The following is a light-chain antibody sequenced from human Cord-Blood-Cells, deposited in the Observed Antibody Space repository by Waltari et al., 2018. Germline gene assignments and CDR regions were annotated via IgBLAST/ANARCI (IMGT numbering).Light chain of an antibody. CDR1: SSDVGGYNY. J-gene: IGLJ3*02. CDR3: SSYTSSSTWV. V-gene: IGLV2-14*03. CDR2: DVS. Sequence: QSALTQPASVSGSPGQSITISCTGTSSDVGGYNYFSWYQHHPGKAPHLMIYDVSKRPSGVSNRFSGSKSGNTASLTISGLQAEDEADYYCSSYTSSSTWVFGGGTKLTVL.